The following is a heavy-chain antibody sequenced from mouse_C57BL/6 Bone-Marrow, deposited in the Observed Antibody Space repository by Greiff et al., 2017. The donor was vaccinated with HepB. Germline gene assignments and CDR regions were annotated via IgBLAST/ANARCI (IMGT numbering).Heavy chain of an antibody. V-gene: IGHV5-2*01. CDR3: ARPKSYYYYAMDY. CDR1: EYEFPSHD. J-gene: IGHJ4*01. CDR2: INSDGGST. Sequence: EVKLMESGGGLVQPGESLKLSCESNEYEFPSHDMSWVRKTPEKRLELVAAINSDGGSTYYPDTMERRFIISRDNTKKTPYLQMSSLRSEDTALYYCARPKSYYYYAMDYWGQGTSVTVSS. D-gene: IGHD1-1*01.